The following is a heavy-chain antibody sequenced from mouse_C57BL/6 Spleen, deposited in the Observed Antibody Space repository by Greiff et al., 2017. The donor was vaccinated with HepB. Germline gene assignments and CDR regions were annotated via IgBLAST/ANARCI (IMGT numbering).Heavy chain of an antibody. D-gene: IGHD4-1*01. V-gene: IGHV3-6*01. CDR2: ISYDGSN. CDR3: ARGETGNWYFDV. J-gene: IGHJ1*03. Sequence: VQLKESGPGLVKPSQSLSLTCSVTGYSITSGYYWNWIRQFPGNKLEWMGYISYDGSNNYNPSLKNRISITRDTSKNQFFLKLNSVTTEDTATYYCARGETGNWYFDVWGTGTTVTVSS. CDR1: GYSITSGYY.